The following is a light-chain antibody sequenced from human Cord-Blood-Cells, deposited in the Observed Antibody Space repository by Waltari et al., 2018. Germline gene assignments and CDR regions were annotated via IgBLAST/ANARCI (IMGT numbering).Light chain of an antibody. CDR1: RSDVGSYNL. J-gene: IGLJ2*01. CDR2: EGS. Sequence: QSALTQPASVSGSPGQSITISCTGTRSDVGSYNLVSWYQQHPVKAPKLMIYEGSKRPSGVSNRFSGSKSGNTASLTISGLQAEDEADYYCCSYAGSSTFVVFGGGTKLTVL. V-gene: IGLV2-23*03. CDR3: CSYAGSSTFVV.